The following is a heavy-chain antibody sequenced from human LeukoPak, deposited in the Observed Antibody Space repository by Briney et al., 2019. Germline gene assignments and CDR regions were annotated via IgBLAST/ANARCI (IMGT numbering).Heavy chain of an antibody. Sequence: SETLSLTCTVSGGSVTSNNYYWSWIRQPPGEGLGWIGYVSYTGIPTYNPSLKSRVTISLDTSKSQFSLQLSSVTAADTAVYYCATQQWIGTFHYWGQGALVTVSS. CDR1: GGSVTSNNYY. D-gene: IGHD3-10*01. CDR3: ATQQWIGTFHY. V-gene: IGHV4-61*01. CDR2: VSYTGIP. J-gene: IGHJ4*02.